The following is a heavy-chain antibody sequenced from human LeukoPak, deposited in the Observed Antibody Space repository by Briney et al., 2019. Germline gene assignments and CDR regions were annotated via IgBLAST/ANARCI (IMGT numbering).Heavy chain of an antibody. CDR3: ARDVEYYYFDY. CDR1: GFTFSSYR. J-gene: IGHJ4*02. V-gene: IGHV3-21*01. Sequence: GESPRLSCAASGFTFSSYRMNWVRQAPGKGLEWVSSISSSSSYIYYADSVKGRFTLSRDNARNSLYLQMNSLRAEDTAVYYCARDVEYYYFDYWGQGTLVTVSS. D-gene: IGHD2/OR15-2a*01. CDR2: ISSSSSYI.